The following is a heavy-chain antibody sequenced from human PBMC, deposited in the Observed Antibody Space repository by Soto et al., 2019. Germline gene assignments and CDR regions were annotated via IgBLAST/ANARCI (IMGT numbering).Heavy chain of an antibody. D-gene: IGHD6-13*01. CDR3: ATPIAAAENTREAFDI. V-gene: IGHV1-18*01. CDR1: GYTFTSYG. Sequence: QVQLVQSGAEVKKPGASVKVSCKASGYTFTSYGISWVRQAPGQGLEWMGWISAYNGNTNYAHKLQGRVTMTTDTSTSTAYMDLRSLRSDDTGVYYCATPIAAAENTREAFDIWGQGTMVTVSS. J-gene: IGHJ3*02. CDR2: ISAYNGNT.